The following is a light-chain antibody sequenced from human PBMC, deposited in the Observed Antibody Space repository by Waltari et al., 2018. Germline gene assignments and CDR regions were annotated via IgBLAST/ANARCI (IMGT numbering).Light chain of an antibody. Sequence: SYVLTQPPSVSAAPGQTARIPCRLNNIRSRSVQWCQHRPGQAPVPVIYYDTDRPSGIPERFSGSNSGDTATLTISRVEAGDEADYYCQVWDSSRAHVVFGGGTRLTVL. CDR3: QVWDSSRAHVV. CDR1: NIRSRS. CDR2: YDT. J-gene: IGLJ3*02. V-gene: IGLV3-21*04.